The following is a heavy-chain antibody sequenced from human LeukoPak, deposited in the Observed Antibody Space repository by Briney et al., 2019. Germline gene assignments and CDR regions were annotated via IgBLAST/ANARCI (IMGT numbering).Heavy chain of an antibody. CDR1: GFTFNSYW. D-gene: IGHD4-17*01. V-gene: IGHV3-7*01. Sequence: PGGSLRLSCAASGFTFNSYWMSWVRQAPGKGLEWVGNIKEDGREKYFVDSVKGRFTISRDNAKNSLYLQMNSLRAEDTAVYYCARDSRSTLQGNGDYQIMDVWGKGTTVTVSS. CDR3: ARDSRSTLQGNGDYQIMDV. J-gene: IGHJ6*04. CDR2: IKEDGREK.